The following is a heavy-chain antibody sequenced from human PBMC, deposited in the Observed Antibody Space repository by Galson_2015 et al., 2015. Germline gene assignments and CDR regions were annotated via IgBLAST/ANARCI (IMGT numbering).Heavy chain of an antibody. CDR2: IIPIFGTA. J-gene: IGHJ6*02. CDR3: AVRGPVGMDV. D-gene: IGHD3-10*01. CDR1: GGTFSSYA. Sequence: SVKVSCKASGGTFSSYAISWVRQAPGQGLEWMGGIIPIFGTANYAQKFQGRVTITADESTSAAYMELSSLRSEDTAVHYCAVRGPVGMDVWGQGTTVTVSS. V-gene: IGHV1-69*13.